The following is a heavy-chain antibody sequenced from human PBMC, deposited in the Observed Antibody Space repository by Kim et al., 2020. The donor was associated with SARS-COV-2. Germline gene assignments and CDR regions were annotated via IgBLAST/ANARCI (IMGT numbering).Heavy chain of an antibody. CDR3: ARAVTTVVTPDAFDI. CDR2: ISSSSSYI. CDR1: GFTFSSYS. D-gene: IGHD4-17*01. J-gene: IGHJ3*02. Sequence: GGSLRLSCAASGFTFSSYSMNWVRQAPGKGLEWVSSISSSSSYIYYADSVKGRFTISRDNAKNSLYLQMNSLRAEDTAVYYCARAVTTVVTPDAFDIWGQGTMVTVSS. V-gene: IGHV3-21*01.